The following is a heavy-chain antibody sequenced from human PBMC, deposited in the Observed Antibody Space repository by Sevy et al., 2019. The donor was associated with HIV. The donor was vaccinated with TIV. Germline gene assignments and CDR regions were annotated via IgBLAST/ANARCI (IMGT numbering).Heavy chain of an antibody. V-gene: IGHV5-51*01. D-gene: IGHD3-10*01. J-gene: IGHJ6*02. Sequence: GESLKISCKGSGYSFISYWIAWVRQMPGKGLEWMGIFYPGDSDTRYSPSFQGQVTISVEKSITTAYLQWSSLKASDTAVYYCARVSRWYYYGSGSLIGVGGMDVWGQGTTVTVSS. CDR2: FYPGDSDT. CDR3: ARVSRWYYYGSGSLIGVGGMDV. CDR1: GYSFISYW.